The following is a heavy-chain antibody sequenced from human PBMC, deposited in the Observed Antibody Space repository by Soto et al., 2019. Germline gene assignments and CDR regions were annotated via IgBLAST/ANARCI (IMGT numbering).Heavy chain of an antibody. Sequence: GGSLRLSCAASGFTFSSYWMSWVRQAPGKGLEWVANIKQDGSEKYYVDSVEGRFTISRDNAKSSLYLQMNSLRAEDTAVYYCARVGAYYYDSSGHNYGMDVWGQGTTVTVSS. D-gene: IGHD3-22*01. CDR1: GFTFSSYW. J-gene: IGHJ6*02. V-gene: IGHV3-7*03. CDR2: IKQDGSEK. CDR3: ARVGAYYYDSSGHNYGMDV.